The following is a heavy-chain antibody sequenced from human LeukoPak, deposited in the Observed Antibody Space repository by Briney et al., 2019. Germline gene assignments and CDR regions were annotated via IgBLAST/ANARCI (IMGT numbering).Heavy chain of an antibody. Sequence: PSETLSLTCTVSGGSISSYYWSWIRQPPGKGLEWIGYIYYSGSTNYNPSLKSRVTISVDTSKNQFSLKLSSVTAADTAVYYCARSHYSSSWKFDYWGQGTLVTVSS. CDR2: IYYSGST. CDR3: ARSHYSSSWKFDY. CDR1: GGSISSYY. V-gene: IGHV4-59*01. D-gene: IGHD6-13*01. J-gene: IGHJ4*02.